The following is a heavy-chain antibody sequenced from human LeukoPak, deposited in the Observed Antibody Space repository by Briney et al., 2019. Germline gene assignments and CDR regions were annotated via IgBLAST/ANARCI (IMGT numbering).Heavy chain of an antibody. V-gene: IGHV1-24*01. CDR3: ATKPVGDGYTLDY. D-gene: IGHD5-24*01. J-gene: IGHJ4*02. CDR2: FDPEDDET. CDR1: GYTLTELS. Sequence: ASVKVSCKVSGYTLTELSMHWVRQAPGKGLEWMGGFDPEDDETIYAQKFQGRVTMTEDTSTDTVYMELSSLRSEDTAVYYCATKPVGDGYTLDYWGQGTLVTVSS.